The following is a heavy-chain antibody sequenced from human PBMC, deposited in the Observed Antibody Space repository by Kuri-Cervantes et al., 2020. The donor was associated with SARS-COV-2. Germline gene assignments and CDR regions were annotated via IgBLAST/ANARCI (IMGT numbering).Heavy chain of an antibody. V-gene: IGHV3-33*08. J-gene: IGHJ4*02. CDR3: ARDFYGGDCYSFDY. D-gene: IGHD2-21*02. Sequence: GGSLRLSCAASGFTFSSYGMHWVRQAPGKGLEWVAVIWYDGSNKYYADSVKGRFTISRDNSKNTLYLQMNSLRAEDTAVYYCARDFYGGDCYSFDYWGQGTLVTVSS. CDR2: IWYDGSNK. CDR1: GFTFSSYG.